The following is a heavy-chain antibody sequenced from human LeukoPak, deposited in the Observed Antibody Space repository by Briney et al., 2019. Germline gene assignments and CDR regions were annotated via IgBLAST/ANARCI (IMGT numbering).Heavy chain of an antibody. J-gene: IGHJ3*02. CDR1: GLTFNNYA. V-gene: IGHV3-30*04. D-gene: IGHD2-21*01. CDR2: ISYDGSKK. Sequence: GGSLRLSCAASGLTFNNYATHWVRQAPGKGLECVAAISYDGSKKYYADSMKGRFTISRDNTQNTLYLQMNSLQPEDTAVYYCGRVRRSQYSLRAAGAFDIWGQGTRVTVSS. CDR3: GRVRRSQYSLRAAGAFDI.